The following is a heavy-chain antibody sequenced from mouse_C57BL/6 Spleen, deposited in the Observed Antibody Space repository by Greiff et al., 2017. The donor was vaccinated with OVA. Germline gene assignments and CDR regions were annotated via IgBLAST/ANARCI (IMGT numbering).Heavy chain of an antibody. CDR3: AKKRDYDYDGYAMDY. D-gene: IGHD2-4*01. Sequence: VMLVESGPGLVAPSQSLSITCTVSGFSLTSYAISWVRQPPGKGLEWLGVIWTGGGTNYNSALKSRLSISKDNSKSQVFLKMNSLQTDDTARYYGAKKRDYDYDGYAMDYWGQGTSVTVSS. CDR2: IWTGGGT. V-gene: IGHV2-9-1*01. CDR1: GFSLTSYA. J-gene: IGHJ4*01.